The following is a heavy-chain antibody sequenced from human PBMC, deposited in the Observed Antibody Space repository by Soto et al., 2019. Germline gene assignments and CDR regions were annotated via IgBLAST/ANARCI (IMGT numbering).Heavy chain of an antibody. CDR2: IGIGSSTK. V-gene: IGHV3-48*01. CDR3: ARHDYYDSSGSSYYGMDV. CDR1: GFTFRNYG. J-gene: IGHJ6*02. Sequence: GGSLRLSCAASGFTFRNYGMNWVRQAPGKGLEWVSYIGIGSSTKYYADSVKGRFTISRDNAKNSLYLQMNSLRAEDTAVYYCARHDYYDSSGSSYYGMDVWGQGTTVTVSS. D-gene: IGHD3-22*01.